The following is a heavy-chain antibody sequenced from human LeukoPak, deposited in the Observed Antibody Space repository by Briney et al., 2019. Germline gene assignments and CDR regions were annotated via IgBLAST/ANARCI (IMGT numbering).Heavy chain of an antibody. CDR3: ASAREYCINSNCYEYFQD. CDR1: VLTVRTSS. J-gene: IGHJ1*01. Sequence: GGSLRLSCATSVLTVRTSSMSWVRQAPGKGLEWVAVIYSSGSTYYEDSVNGRCTISRDTSKSSMYLQMDHLRAEDTAVYYCASAREYCINSNCYEYFQDWGQGTLVTVPS. D-gene: IGHD2-2*01. CDR2: IYSSGST. V-gene: IGHV3-53*01.